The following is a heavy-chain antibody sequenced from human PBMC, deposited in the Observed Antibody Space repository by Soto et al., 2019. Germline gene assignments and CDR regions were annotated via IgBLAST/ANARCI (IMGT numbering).Heavy chain of an antibody. D-gene: IGHD6-13*01. CDR1: GGSISSSNW. J-gene: IGHJ6*02. CDR3: ARGYSSSWYGTPYYYYGMDV. CDR2: IYHSGST. V-gene: IGHV4-4*02. Sequence: SETLSLTCAVSGGSISSSNWWSWVRQPPGKGLEWIGEIYHSGSTNYNPSLKSRVTISVDTSKNQFSLKLSSVTAADTAVYYCARGYSSSWYGTPYYYYGMDVWGQGTTVTVSS.